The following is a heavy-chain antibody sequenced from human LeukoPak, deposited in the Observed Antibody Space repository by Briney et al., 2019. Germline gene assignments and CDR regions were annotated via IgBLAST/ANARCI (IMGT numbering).Heavy chain of an antibody. CDR3: ARFHTSGYYRHFDF. D-gene: IGHD3-22*01. CDR2: IYYSGST. J-gene: IGHJ4*02. Sequence: SETLSLTCTVSGGSVSSGSYYWSWIRQPPGKGLEWIGCIYYSGSTNYNPSLKSRVTISVDTSKNQFSLKLSSVTAADTAVYYCARFHTSGYYRHFDFWGQGTLVTVFS. CDR1: GGSVSSGSYY. V-gene: IGHV4-61*01.